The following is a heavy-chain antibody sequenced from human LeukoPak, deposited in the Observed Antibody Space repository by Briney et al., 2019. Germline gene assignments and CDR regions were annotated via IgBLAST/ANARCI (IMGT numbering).Heavy chain of an antibody. D-gene: IGHD2-8*01. Sequence: GGSLRLSCEASGFTFSSFGIFWVRQAPGKGLEWVSSTDTRGGTTNYADSVKGRLTISTDNSRNTVFLQMNSLRAEDTAVYYCARRSCTTADCPRGYWGQGTLVTVSS. V-gene: IGHV3-23*01. CDR1: GFTFSSFG. CDR2: TDTRGGTT. CDR3: ARRSCTTADCPRGY. J-gene: IGHJ4*02.